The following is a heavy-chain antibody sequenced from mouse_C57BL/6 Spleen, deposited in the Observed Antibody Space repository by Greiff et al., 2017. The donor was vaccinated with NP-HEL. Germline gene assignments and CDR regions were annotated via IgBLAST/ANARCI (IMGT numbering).Heavy chain of an antibody. V-gene: IGHV1-18*01. J-gene: IGHJ1*03. Sequence: EVQLQQSGPELVKPGASVKIPCKASGYTFTDYNMDWVKQSHGKSLEWIGDINPNNGGTIYNQKFTGKATLTVDKSSSTAYMDLHSLTSGDTAVYYCARAGYYNYRYFEVWGTGTTVTVAS. D-gene: IGHD2-3*01. CDR1: GYTFTDYN. CDR2: INPNNGGT. CDR3: ARAGYYNYRYFEV.